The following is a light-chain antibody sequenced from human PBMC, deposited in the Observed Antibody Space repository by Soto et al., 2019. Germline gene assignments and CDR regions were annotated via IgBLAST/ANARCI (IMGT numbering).Light chain of an antibody. CDR1: QSITNN. Sequence: ETVMTQSPATLSVSPGDRATLSCRASQSITNNVAWYQQKPGQSPRLLIYDATTRAPGVPARFSGSGSGTEFTLTIGSPQSEDFAVYYCQQYDDWPLYTFGQGTKVEMK. CDR2: DAT. V-gene: IGKV3-15*01. CDR3: QQYDDWPLYT. J-gene: IGKJ2*01.